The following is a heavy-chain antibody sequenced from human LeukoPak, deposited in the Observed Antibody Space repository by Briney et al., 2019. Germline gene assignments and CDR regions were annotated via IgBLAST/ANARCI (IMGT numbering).Heavy chain of an antibody. D-gene: IGHD4-17*01. CDR2: ISGSGGST. CDR3: AKVGSRPYGDYVYYYYGMDV. Sequence: GGSLRPSCAASGFTFSSYAMSWVRQAPGKGLEWVSAISGSGGSTYYADSVKGRFTIPRDNSKNTLYLQMNSLRAEDTAVYYCAKVGSRPYGDYVYYYYGMDVWGQGTTVTVSS. CDR1: GFTFSSYA. V-gene: IGHV3-23*01. J-gene: IGHJ6*02.